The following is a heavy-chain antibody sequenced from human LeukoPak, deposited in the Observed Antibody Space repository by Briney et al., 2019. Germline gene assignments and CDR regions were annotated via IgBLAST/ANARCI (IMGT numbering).Heavy chain of an antibody. V-gene: IGHV1-8*03. J-gene: IGHJ3*02. Sequence: ASVKVSCKASGYTFTSYDINWVRQATGQGLEWMGWMNPNSGNTGYAQKFHGRVTITRNTSIGTAYMELSSLRSEDTAVYYCARLYYDSSGYYDDAFDIWGQGTMVTVSS. CDR2: MNPNSGNT. D-gene: IGHD3-22*01. CDR1: GYTFTSYD. CDR3: ARLYYDSSGYYDDAFDI.